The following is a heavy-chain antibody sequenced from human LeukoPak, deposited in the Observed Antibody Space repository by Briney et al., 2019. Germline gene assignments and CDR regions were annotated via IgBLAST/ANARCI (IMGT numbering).Heavy chain of an antibody. V-gene: IGHV4-59*08. J-gene: IGHJ4*02. CDR3: ARRYCSGGSCYPDY. CDR2: LYYSGNT. D-gene: IGHD2-15*01. CDR1: GGSISSYD. Sequence: SETLSLTCTVSGGSISSYDWSWIRQPPRKGLEWIGYLYYSGNTNYNPSLKSRVTISIDTSKNQFSLKLSSVTAADTAVYYCARRYCSGGSCYPDYWGQGTLVTVSS.